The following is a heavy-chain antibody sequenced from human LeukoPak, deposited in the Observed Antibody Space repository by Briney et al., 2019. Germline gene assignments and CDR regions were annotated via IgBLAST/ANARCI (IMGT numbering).Heavy chain of an antibody. CDR2: IYPNNSDS. J-gene: IGHJ4*02. CDR1: GYSFTNYW. V-gene: IGHV5-51*03. Sequence: PGASLKISCKGSGYSFTNYWVGWVRQMPGKGLEWMGIIYPNNSDSRYSPSFRGQVTISVDRSITTAYLQWNSLKPSDTAMYYCALSSGAFDSAGYFDYWDQGTLVTVSS. D-gene: IGHD2-15*01. CDR3: ALSSGAFDSAGYFDY.